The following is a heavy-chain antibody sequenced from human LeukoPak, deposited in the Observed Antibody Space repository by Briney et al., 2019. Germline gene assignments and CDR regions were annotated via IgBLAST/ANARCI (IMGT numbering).Heavy chain of an antibody. Sequence: PSETLSLTCTVSGGSISSGDYYWSWIRQPPGKGLEWIGYIYYSGSTYYNPSLKSRVTISVDTSKNQFSLKLSSVTAADTAVYYCARDRDLAARYYYYYMDVWGKGTTVTVSS. CDR1: GGSISSGDYY. J-gene: IGHJ6*03. V-gene: IGHV4-30-4*08. CDR3: ARDRDLAARYYYYYMDV. CDR2: IYYSGST. D-gene: IGHD6-6*01.